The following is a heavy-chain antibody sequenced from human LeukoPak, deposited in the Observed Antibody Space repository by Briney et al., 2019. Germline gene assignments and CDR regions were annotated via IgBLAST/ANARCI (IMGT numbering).Heavy chain of an antibody. V-gene: IGHV4-59*01. CDR3: ARGRSSMVRGYYYYYMDI. CDR2: IYYSGST. D-gene: IGHD3-10*01. Sequence: SETLSLTCTVSGGSISSYYWSWIRQPPGKGLEWIGYIYYSGSTNYNPSLKSRVTISVDTSKNQFSLKLSSVTAADTAVYYCARGRSSMVRGYYYYYMDIWGKGTTVTISS. J-gene: IGHJ6*03. CDR1: GGSISSYY.